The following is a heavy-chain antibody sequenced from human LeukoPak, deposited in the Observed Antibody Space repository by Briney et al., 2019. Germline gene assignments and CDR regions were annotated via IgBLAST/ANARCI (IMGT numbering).Heavy chain of an antibody. CDR3: ARHFGGSYYDDY. J-gene: IGHJ4*02. V-gene: IGHV5-10-1*01. CDR1: GYSFTSYW. Sequence: GESLKISFKGSGYSFTSYWSSWVRQMPGKGLEGMGRIDPDDSYTNYSPSFQGHVTISGDKSISTAYLQWSSLKASDTAMYYRARHFGGSYYDDYWGQGTLVSVSS. CDR2: IDPDDSYT. D-gene: IGHD1-26*01.